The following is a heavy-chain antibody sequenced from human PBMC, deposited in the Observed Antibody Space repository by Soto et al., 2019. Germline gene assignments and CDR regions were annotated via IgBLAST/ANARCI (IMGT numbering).Heavy chain of an antibody. CDR3: ASRGYSSSWTDAY. Sequence: QVQLVQSGAEVKNPGSSVKVSCKASGCTFSSYTISWVRQAPGQGLEWMGRIIPILGIANYAQKFQGRVTITADKSTSTAYMELSSLRSEDTAVYYCASRGYSSSWTDAYWGQGTLVTVSS. CDR1: GCTFSSYT. CDR2: IIPILGIA. D-gene: IGHD6-13*01. J-gene: IGHJ4*02. V-gene: IGHV1-69*02.